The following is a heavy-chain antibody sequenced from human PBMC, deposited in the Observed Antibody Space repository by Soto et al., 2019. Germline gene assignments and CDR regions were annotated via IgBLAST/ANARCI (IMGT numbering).Heavy chain of an antibody. CDR1: GFTFSSYS. V-gene: IGHV3-21*01. J-gene: IGHJ6*02. D-gene: IGHD6-13*01. CDR3: ARGRGAAGTDSVQYYGMDV. Sequence: EVQLVESGGGLVKPGGSLRLSCAASGFTFSSYSMNWVRQAPGKGLEWVSSISSSSSYIYYADSVKGRFTISRDNDKNSLYQQMNSLRAEDTAVYYCARGRGAAGTDSVQYYGMDVWGQGTTVTVSS. CDR2: ISSSSSYI.